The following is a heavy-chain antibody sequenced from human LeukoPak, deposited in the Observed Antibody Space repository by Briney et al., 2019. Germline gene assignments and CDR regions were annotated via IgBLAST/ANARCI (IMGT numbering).Heavy chain of an antibody. Sequence: GKGLEWIGEINHSGSTNYNPSLKSRVTISVDTSKNQFSLKLSSVTAADTAVYYCARGVRGDYWGQGTLVTVSS. CDR2: INHSGST. V-gene: IGHV4-34*01. CDR3: ARGVRGDY. J-gene: IGHJ4*02.